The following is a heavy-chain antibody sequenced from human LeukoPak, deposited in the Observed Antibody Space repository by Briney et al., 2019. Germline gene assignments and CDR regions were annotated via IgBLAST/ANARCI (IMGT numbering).Heavy chain of an antibody. CDR1: GFTFSSYG. V-gene: IGHV3-30*03. Sequence: QSGGSLRLSCAASGFTFSSYGMHWVRQAPGKGLEWVAVISYDGSNKYYADSVKGRFTISRDNSKNTLYLQMNSLRAEDTAVYYCARDRRSLVGATPDAFDIWGQGTMVTVSS. CDR2: ISYDGSNK. D-gene: IGHD1-26*01. J-gene: IGHJ3*02. CDR3: ARDRRSLVGATPDAFDI.